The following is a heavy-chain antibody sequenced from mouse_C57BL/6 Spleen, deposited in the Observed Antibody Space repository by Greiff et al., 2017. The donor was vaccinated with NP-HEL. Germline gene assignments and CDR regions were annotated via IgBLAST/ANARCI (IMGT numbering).Heavy chain of an antibody. CDR2: INPNNGGT. D-gene: IGHD3-3*01. Sequence: EVQPQQSGPELVKPGASVKIPCKASGYTFTDYNMDWVKQSHGKSLEWIGDINPNNGGTIYNQKFKGKATLTVDKSSSTAYMELRSLTSEDTAVYYCARRGRAGADAMDYWGQGTSVTVSS. CDR1: GYTFTDYN. J-gene: IGHJ4*01. CDR3: ARRGRAGADAMDY. V-gene: IGHV1-18*01.